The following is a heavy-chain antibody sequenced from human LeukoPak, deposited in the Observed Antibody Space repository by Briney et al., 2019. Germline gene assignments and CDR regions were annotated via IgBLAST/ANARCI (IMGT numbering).Heavy chain of an antibody. CDR1: GYTFTSYD. J-gene: IGHJ5*02. D-gene: IGHD3-10*01. CDR2: MNPNSGNT. Sequence: ASVKVSCKASGYTFTSYDINWVRQATGQGLEWMGWMNPNSGNTGYAQKFQGRVTITRNTSISTAYMELSSLRSDDTAVYYCARERDDGSGSYYGNWFDPWGQGTLVTVSS. V-gene: IGHV1-8*03. CDR3: ARERDDGSGSYYGNWFDP.